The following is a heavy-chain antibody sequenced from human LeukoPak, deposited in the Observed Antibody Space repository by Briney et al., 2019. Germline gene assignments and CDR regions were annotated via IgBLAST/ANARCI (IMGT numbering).Heavy chain of an antibody. D-gene: IGHD1-26*01. Sequence: GASVKVSCKASGYTFTGYYMHWVRQAPGQGLEWMGWINPNSGGTNYAQKFPGRVTMTRDTSISTAYMERSRLRSEDTAVCDCARVMGAPDDYWGQGTLVTVSS. CDR2: INPNSGGT. V-gene: IGHV1-2*02. J-gene: IGHJ4*02. CDR1: GYTFTGYY. CDR3: ARVMGAPDDY.